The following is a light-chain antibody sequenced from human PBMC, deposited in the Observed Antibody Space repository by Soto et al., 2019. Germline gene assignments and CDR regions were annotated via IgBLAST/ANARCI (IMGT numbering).Light chain of an antibody. Sequence: QSLLTQPPSASGTPGQRVTISCSGSSSNIGSHTVNWYQHLPGTAPRLLIYNNNQRPSGVPDRFSGSKSGTSASLAISGLQSEDEADYYCAAWDDILNGFYVFGTGTKVTVL. CDR1: SSNIGSHT. V-gene: IGLV1-44*01. CDR2: NNN. CDR3: AAWDDILNGFYV. J-gene: IGLJ1*01.